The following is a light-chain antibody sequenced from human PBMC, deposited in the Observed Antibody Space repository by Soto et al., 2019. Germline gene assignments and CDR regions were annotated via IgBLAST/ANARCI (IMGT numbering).Light chain of an antibody. CDR2: LGS. V-gene: IGKV2-28*01. Sequence: DTVMTQSPLSLPVTPGEPASLSCRSSLSLLHSNGYNYLDWYLQKPGQSPHLLIYLGSNRASGVPDRFSGSGSGTDFTLRISGVEADDVGVYYCMQALQTPITFGQGTRLEIK. J-gene: IGKJ5*01. CDR1: LSLLHSNGYNY. CDR3: MQALQTPIT.